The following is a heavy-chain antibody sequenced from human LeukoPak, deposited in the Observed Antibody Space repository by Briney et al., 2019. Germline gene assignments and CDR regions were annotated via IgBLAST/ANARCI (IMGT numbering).Heavy chain of an antibody. CDR1: GFTFSSSG. CDR3: AKSQGFLVDP. Sequence: GGSLRLSCAASGFTFSSSGMTWVRQTPGKGLEWVSGISSGGGSTYYAGSVKGRFTISRDNSKNTLYLQLNSLRAEDTAVYYCAKSQGFLVDPWGQGILVTVSS. CDR2: ISSGGGST. J-gene: IGHJ5*02. V-gene: IGHV3-23*01. D-gene: IGHD2-21*01.